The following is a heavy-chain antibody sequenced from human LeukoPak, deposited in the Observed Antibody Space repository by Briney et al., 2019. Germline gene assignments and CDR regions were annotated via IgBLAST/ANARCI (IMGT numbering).Heavy chain of an antibody. J-gene: IGHJ4*02. CDR1: GFTFSSYW. CDR2: IKQDGSEK. Sequence: GGSLRLSCAASGFTFSSYWMSWVRQAPGKGLEWVANIKQDGSEKYYVDSVKGRFTISRDNAKNSLYLQMNSLRAEDTAVYYCARDIYYDSSGYYGSVYWGQGTLVTVSS. V-gene: IGHV3-7*01. D-gene: IGHD3-22*01. CDR3: ARDIYYDSSGYYGSVY.